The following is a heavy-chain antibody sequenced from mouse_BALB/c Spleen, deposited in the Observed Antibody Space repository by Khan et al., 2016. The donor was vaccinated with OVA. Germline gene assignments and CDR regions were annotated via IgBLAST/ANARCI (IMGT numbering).Heavy chain of an antibody. CDR3: ARVYGGDFDY. CDR2: ISYSGNT. V-gene: IGHV3-2*02. J-gene: IGHJ2*01. Sequence: EVQLQESGPGLVKPSQSLSLTCTVTGYSITSDYAWNWIRQFPGNKLEWMGFISYSGNTKYNPSLKSRFSITRDTSKNQFFLQLNSVTTEDTATYYCARVYGGDFDYWGQGTLPTV. CDR1: GYSITSDYA. D-gene: IGHD1-1*01.